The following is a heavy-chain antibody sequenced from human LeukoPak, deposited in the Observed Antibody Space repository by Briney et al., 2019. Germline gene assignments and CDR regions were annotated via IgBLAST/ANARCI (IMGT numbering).Heavy chain of an antibody. V-gene: IGHV3-74*01. CDR3: ARARALDAFDI. J-gene: IGHJ3*02. CDR1: GFTFSSYW. Sequence: GGSLRLSCAASGFTFSSYWMHWVRQAPGKGLVWVSRINTDGSSTSYADSVKGRFTISRDNAKNTLYLQMNSLRAEDTAVYYCARARALDAFDIWGQGTMVTVSS. CDR2: INTDGSST.